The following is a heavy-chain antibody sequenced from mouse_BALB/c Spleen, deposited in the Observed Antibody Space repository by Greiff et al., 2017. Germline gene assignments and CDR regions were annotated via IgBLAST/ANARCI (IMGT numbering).Heavy chain of an antibody. Sequence: VQLQQSGAELVKPGASVKLSCTASGFNIKDTYMHWVKQRPEQGLEWIGRIDPANGNTKYDPKFQGKATITADTSSNTAYLQLSSLTSEDTAVYYGARCYDGGYWYFDVWGAGTTVTVSS. V-gene: IGHV14-3*02. CDR1: GFNIKDTY. D-gene: IGHD2-12*01. CDR2: IDPANGNT. J-gene: IGHJ1*01. CDR3: ARCYDGGYWYFDV.